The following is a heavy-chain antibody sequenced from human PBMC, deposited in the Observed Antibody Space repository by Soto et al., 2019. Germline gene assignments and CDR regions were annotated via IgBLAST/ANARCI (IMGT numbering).Heavy chain of an antibody. J-gene: IGHJ4*02. D-gene: IGHD6-19*01. V-gene: IGHV4-61*01. CDR1: GASVSSGNHY. CDR2: IYNGVIT. Sequence: PSETLSLTCTVSGASVSSGNHYWSWIRQPPGKRLEWIGFIYNGVITNYSPSLKSRVSISAVTSRNQFSLKVSSVTAADTAVYYCARGWDANSWGQGALVTVSS. CDR3: ARGWDANS.